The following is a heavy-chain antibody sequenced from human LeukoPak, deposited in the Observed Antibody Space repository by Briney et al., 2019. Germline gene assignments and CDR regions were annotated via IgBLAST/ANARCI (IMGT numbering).Heavy chain of an antibody. CDR2: IYYSGST. J-gene: IGHJ2*01. V-gene: IGHV4-31*03. CDR3: ARDRYTVVSWYFDL. D-gene: IGHD4-23*01. CDR1: GGSISSGGYY. Sequence: SETLSLTCTVSGGSISSGGYYWSWIRQHPGKGLEWIGYIYYSGSTYYNPSLKSRVTISVDTSENQFSLKLSSVTAADTAVYYCARDRYTVVSWYFDLWGRGTLVTVSS.